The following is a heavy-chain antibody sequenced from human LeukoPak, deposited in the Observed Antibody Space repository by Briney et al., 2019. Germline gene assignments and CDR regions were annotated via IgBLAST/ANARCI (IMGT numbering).Heavy chain of an antibody. CDR2: IYYSGST. Sequence: SETLSLTCTVSGGSIGSYYWSWIRQPPGKGLEWIGYIYYSGSTNYNPSLKSRVTISVDTSKNQFSLKLSSVTAADTAVYYCARGSGLVAYWGQGTLVTVSS. CDR3: ARGSGLVAY. CDR1: GGSIGSYY. V-gene: IGHV4-59*01. J-gene: IGHJ4*02. D-gene: IGHD1-26*01.